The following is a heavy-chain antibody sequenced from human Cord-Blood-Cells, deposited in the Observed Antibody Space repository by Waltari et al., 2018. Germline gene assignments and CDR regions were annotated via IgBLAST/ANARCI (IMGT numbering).Heavy chain of an antibody. Sequence: QVQLVESGGGVVQPGRSLRLSCAASGFTFSSYGMHWVRQAPGKGLEWVAVTWYDGSNKYYADAVKGRFTISRDNSKNTLYLQMNSLRAEDTAVYYCARGLYYYMDVWGKGTTVTVSS. CDR1: GFTFSSYG. CDR2: TWYDGSNK. CDR3: ARGLYYYMDV. J-gene: IGHJ6*03. V-gene: IGHV3-33*01.